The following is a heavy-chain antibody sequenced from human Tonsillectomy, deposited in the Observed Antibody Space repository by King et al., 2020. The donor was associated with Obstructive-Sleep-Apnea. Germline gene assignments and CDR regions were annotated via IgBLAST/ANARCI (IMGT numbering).Heavy chain of an antibody. CDR2: IYSGGST. D-gene: IGHD4-17*01. CDR1: GFTVSSNY. V-gene: IGHV3-66*04. J-gene: IGHJ5*02. CDR3: ARLDYGDRNWFDP. Sequence: VQLVESGGGLVQPGGSLRLSCAASGFTVSSNYMSWVRQAPGKGLEWVSVIYSGGSTYYADSVKGRFTISRDNSKNTLYLQMNSLRAEDTAVYYCARLDYGDRNWFDPWGHGTLVTVSS.